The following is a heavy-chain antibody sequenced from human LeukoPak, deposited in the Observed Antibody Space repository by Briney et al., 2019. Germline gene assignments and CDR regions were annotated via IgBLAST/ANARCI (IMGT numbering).Heavy chain of an antibody. J-gene: IGHJ5*02. CDR3: ARGGNYWPQWWFAR. CDR1: GGSFSGYY. D-gene: IGHD1-26*01. Sequence: SETLSLTCAVYGGSFSGYYWSWIRQPPGKGLEWIGYIYYTGSTSYNPSLKSRVTMSLDASKNQCSLELNSVTPADTAVYYCARGGNYWPQWWFARWGRGTLVSVSS. V-gene: IGHV4-59*01. CDR2: IYYTGST.